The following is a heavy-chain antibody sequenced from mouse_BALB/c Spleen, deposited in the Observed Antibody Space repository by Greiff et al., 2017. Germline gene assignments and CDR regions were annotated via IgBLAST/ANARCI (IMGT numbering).Heavy chain of an antibody. CDR1: GYAFTNYL. CDR3: AREEGGGFAY. J-gene: IGHJ3*01. CDR2: INPGSGGT. Sequence: QVQLKQSGAELVRPGTSVKVSCKASGYAFTNYLIEWVKQRPGQGLEWIGVINPGSGGTNYNEKFKGKATLTADKSSSTAYMQLSSLTSDDSAVYFCAREEGGGFAYWGQGTLVTVSA. V-gene: IGHV1-54*01.